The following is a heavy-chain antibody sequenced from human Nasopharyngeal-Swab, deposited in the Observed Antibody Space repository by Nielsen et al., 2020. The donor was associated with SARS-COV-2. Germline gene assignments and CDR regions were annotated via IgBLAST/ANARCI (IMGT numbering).Heavy chain of an antibody. CDR1: GWSFSGYY. CDR2: INHSGST. V-gene: IGHV4-34*01. D-gene: IGHD2-2*01. J-gene: IGHJ4*02. Sequence: GSLRLSCAVYGWSFSGYYWSWIRQPPGKGLEWIGEINHSGSTNYNPSLKSRVTISVDTSKSQFSLKLSSVTAADTAVYYCARGRVPAAIDYWGQGTLVTVSS. CDR3: ARGRVPAAIDY.